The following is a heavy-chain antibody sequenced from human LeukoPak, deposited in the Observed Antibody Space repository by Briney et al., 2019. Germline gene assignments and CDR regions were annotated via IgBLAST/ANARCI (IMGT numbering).Heavy chain of an antibody. J-gene: IGHJ4*02. D-gene: IGHD3-3*01. CDR1: GYTFTGYY. CDR3: ARDGGYDFWSGYCDY. V-gene: IGHV1-2*06. CDR2: INPNSGGT. Sequence: GASVKVSCKASGYTFTGYYMHWVRQAPGQGLEWMGRINPNSGGTIYAQKFQGRVTMTRDTSISTAYMELSRLRSDDTAVYYCARDGGYDFWSGYCDYWGQGTLVTVSS.